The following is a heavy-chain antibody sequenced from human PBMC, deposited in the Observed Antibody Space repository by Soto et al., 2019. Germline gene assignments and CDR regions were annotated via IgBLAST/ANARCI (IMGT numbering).Heavy chain of an antibody. CDR3: AKDLGEEPISYYFDY. CDR2: ISWNSGSI. J-gene: IGHJ4*02. V-gene: IGHV3-9*01. Sequence: GGSLRLSCAASGFTFDDYAMHWVRQAPGKGLEWVSGISWNSGSIGYADSVKGRFTISRDTAKNSLYLQMNSLRAEDTALYYCAKDLGEEPISYYFDYWGQGTLVTVSS. D-gene: IGHD3-16*01. CDR1: GFTFDDYA.